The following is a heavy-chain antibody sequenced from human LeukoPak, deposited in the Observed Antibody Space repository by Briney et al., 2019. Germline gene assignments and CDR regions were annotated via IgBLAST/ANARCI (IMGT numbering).Heavy chain of an antibody. CDR3: ARVAAARPKYYYYYMDV. CDR1: GYTFTSYD. J-gene: IGHJ6*03. Sequence: ASVKVSCKASGYTFTSYDINWVRQATGQGLEWMGRMNPNSGNTGYAQKFQGRVTMTRNTPISTAYMELSSLRSEDTAVYYCARVAAARPKYYYYYMDVWGKGTTVTVSS. CDR2: MNPNSGNT. V-gene: IGHV1-8*01. D-gene: IGHD6-13*01.